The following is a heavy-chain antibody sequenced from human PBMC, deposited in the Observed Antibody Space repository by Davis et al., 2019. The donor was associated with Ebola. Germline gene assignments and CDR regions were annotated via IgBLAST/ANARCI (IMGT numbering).Heavy chain of an antibody. Sequence: PGGSLRLSCAASGFTFSNAWMSWVRQAPGKGLEWVGRIKSKTDGGTTDYAAPVKGRFTISRDDSKNTLYLQMNSLKTEDTAVYYCTTYRRDLGTENSYFYGMDVWGKGTTVTVSS. V-gene: IGHV3-15*01. CDR1: GFTFSNAW. CDR3: TTYRRDLGTENSYFYGMDV. D-gene: IGHD1-1*01. CDR2: IKSKTDGGTT. J-gene: IGHJ6*04.